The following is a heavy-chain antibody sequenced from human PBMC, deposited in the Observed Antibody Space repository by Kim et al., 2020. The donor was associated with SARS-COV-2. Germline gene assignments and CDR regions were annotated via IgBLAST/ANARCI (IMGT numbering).Heavy chain of an antibody. CDR1: GGSISSGGYY. CDR2: IYYSGST. D-gene: IGHD3-3*01. J-gene: IGHJ4*02. Sequence: SETLSLTCTVSGGSISSGGYYWSWIRQHPGKGLEWIGYIYYSGSTYYNPSLKSRVTISVDTSKNQFSLKLSSVTAADTAVYYCAVMRRFLTNPFDYWGQGTLVTVSS. V-gene: IGHV4-31*03. CDR3: AVMRRFLTNPFDY.